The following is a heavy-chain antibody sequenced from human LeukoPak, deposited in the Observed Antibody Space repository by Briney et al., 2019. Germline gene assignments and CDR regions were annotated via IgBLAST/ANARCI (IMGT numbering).Heavy chain of an antibody. Sequence: EPGGSLRLSCAASGFTFDDYTMHWVRQVPGKGLEWVSLIDWHGSTTYYADSVKGRFTISRDNSKNALYLQMNSLRTEDTALYYCAKESEVTAAFDYWGQGTLVTVSS. CDR3: AKESEVTAAFDY. D-gene: IGHD6-13*01. CDR1: GFTFDDYT. CDR2: IDWHGSTT. J-gene: IGHJ4*02. V-gene: IGHV3-43*01.